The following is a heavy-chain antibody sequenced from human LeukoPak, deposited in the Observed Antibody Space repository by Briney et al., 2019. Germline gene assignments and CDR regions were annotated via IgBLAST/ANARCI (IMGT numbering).Heavy chain of an antibody. CDR3: ARHGGSYTFDF. D-gene: IGHD1-26*01. CDR1: GGSISSYY. CDR2: MYDSGSA. V-gene: IGHV4-59*01. J-gene: IGHJ4*02. Sequence: SETLSLTCTVSGGSISSYYWSWIRQPPGKGLELIGYMYDSGSANYNPSLKSRVTISVDTSKNQFSLRLSSVTATDTAVYYCARHGGSYTFDFWGQGVLVTVSS.